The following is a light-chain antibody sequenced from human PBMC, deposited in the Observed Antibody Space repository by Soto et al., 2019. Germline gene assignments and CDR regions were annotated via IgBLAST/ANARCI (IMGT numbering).Light chain of an antibody. CDR2: RAS. CDR1: QTISSW. V-gene: IGKV1-5*03. Sequence: MQMTQSPATLSGSLLYGVTITLLASQTISSWLSWYQQKPGKAPKLLIYRASTLKSGVPSRFSGSGSGTDFTLTISSLQPEDFATYYCLQDYNYPLTFGGGTKV. J-gene: IGKJ4*01. CDR3: LQDYNYPLT.